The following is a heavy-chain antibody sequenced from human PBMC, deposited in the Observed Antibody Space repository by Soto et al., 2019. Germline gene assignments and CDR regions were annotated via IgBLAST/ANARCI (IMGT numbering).Heavy chain of an antibody. V-gene: IGHV3-7*01. CDR1: GFALRTYW. D-gene: IGHD6-25*01. CDR3: ARDDGYRGFDC. Sequence: EAQLVGSGGGLVQPGESLRLSCAASGFALRTYWMSWVRQAPGKGLEWVANIKQDGSAKFYVDSVRGRFTISRDNANNSLFLQLNSLRAEDTPVYYCARDDGYRGFDCWGQGIPVTVSS. J-gene: IGHJ4*02. CDR2: IKQDGSAK.